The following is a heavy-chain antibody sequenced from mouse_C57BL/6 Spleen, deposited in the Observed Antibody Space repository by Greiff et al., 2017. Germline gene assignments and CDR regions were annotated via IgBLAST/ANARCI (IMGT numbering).Heavy chain of an antibody. CDR1: GYTFTDYY. J-gene: IGHJ2*01. V-gene: IGHV1-76*01. D-gene: IGHD1-1*01. CDR2: IYPGSGNT. CDR3: ARTEIYYYGSSYGDYFDY. Sequence: VQLVESGAELVRPGASVKLSCKASGYTFTDYYINWVKQRPGQGLEWIARIYPGSGNTYYNEKFKGKATLTAEKSSSTAYMQLSSLTSEDSAVYFCARTEIYYYGSSYGDYFDYWGQGTTLTVSS.